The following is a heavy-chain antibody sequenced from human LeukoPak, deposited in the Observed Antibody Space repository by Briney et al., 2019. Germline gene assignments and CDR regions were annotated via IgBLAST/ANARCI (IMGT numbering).Heavy chain of an antibody. J-gene: IGHJ3*02. V-gene: IGHV3-20*04. Sequence: PGGSLRLSCAASGFTFDDYGMSWVRQAPGKGLEWVSGINWNGGSTGYADSVKGRFTISRDNAKNSLYPQMNSLRAEDTALYYCARERYGDYVSAFDIWGQGTMVTVSS. D-gene: IGHD4-17*01. CDR1: GFTFDDYG. CDR2: INWNGGST. CDR3: ARERYGDYVSAFDI.